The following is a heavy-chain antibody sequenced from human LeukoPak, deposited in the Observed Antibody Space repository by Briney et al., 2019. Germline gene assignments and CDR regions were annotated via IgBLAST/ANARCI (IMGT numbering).Heavy chain of an antibody. D-gene: IGHD6-19*01. CDR3: ARDSSIAAVAGSLGNYYYNYYMDV. V-gene: IGHV3-23*01. CDR2: ISGTGDRT. J-gene: IGHJ6*03. CDR1: GFTFSSYA. Sequence: PGGSLRLSCAASGFTFSSYAMSWVRQAPGKGLDWVSAISGTGDRTYYADSVKGRFTISRDTSKNTLYLQMNSLRAEDTAVYYCARDSSIAAVAGSLGNYYYNYYMDVWGKGTTVTVSS.